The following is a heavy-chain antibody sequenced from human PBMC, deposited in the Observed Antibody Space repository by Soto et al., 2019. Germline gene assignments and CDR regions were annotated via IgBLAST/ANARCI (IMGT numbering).Heavy chain of an antibody. J-gene: IGHJ4*02. Sequence: QVQLVQSGAEVKKPGSSVKVSCKAPRGTLPSYAISWVRQAPGQGLEWMGGIIPIFGTANYAQKFQGRVTITADESTSTAYMELSSLRSEDTAVYYCARDGSSGSSFVDYWGQGTLVTVSS. CDR3: ARDGSSGSSFVDY. V-gene: IGHV1-69*01. D-gene: IGHD3-22*01. CDR1: RGTLPSYA. CDR2: IIPIFGTA.